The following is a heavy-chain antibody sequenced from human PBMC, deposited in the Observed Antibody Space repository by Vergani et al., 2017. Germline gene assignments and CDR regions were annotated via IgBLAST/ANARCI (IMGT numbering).Heavy chain of an antibody. V-gene: IGHV4-34*01. Sequence: QVQLQQWGAGLLKPSETLSLTCAVYGGSFSGYYWSWIRQPPGTGLEWIGEINHSGSTNYNPSLKGRVTISVDTSKNQFSLKRSSVTAADTAVSYFAGGVRSSSWYELWGQGTLVTVSS. J-gene: IGHJ4*01. D-gene: IGHD6-13*01. CDR1: GGSFSGYY. CDR2: INHSGST. CDR3: AGGVRSSSWYEL.